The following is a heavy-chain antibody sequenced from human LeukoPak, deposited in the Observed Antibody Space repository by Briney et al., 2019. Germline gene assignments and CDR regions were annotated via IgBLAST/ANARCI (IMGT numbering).Heavy chain of an antibody. V-gene: IGHV1-18*01. CDR2: ISAYNGNT. Sequence: ASVKVSCKASGHTFTSYGISWVRQAPGQGFEWMGWISAYNGNTNYAQKLQGRVTMTTDTSTSTAYMELRSLRSDDTAVYYCARDAYCSGGSCYSLPVDYWGQGTLVTVSS. CDR1: GHTFTSYG. J-gene: IGHJ4*02. CDR3: ARDAYCSGGSCYSLPVDY. D-gene: IGHD2-15*01.